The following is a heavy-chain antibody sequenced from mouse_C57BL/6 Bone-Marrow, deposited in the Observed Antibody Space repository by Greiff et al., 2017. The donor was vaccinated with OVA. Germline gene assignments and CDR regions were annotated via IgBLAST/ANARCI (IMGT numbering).Heavy chain of an antibody. J-gene: IGHJ2*01. D-gene: IGHD2-5*01. V-gene: IGHV1-69*01. Sequence: QSCKASGYTFTSYWMHWVKQRPGQGLEWIGEIDPSDSYTNYNQKFKGKSTLTVDKSSSTAYMQLSSLTSEDSAVYYCARAYYSNPDYWGQGTTLTVSS. CDR3: ARAYYSNPDY. CDR2: IDPSDSYT. CDR1: GYTFTSYW.